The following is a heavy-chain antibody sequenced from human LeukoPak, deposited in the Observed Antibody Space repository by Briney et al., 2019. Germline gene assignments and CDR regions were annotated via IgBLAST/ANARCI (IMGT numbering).Heavy chain of an antibody. CDR1: GGSINNYS. Sequence: SETLSLTCTVSGGSINNYSWSWIRQPPGKGLEWIGYIYYSGSTNYNTSLKSRIAISVDTSKNQLSLKLSSVTAADTAVYYCARLIKYSNYYFDYWGQGTLGTVSS. CDR3: ARLIKYSNYYFDY. CDR2: IYYSGST. D-gene: IGHD4-11*01. J-gene: IGHJ4*02. V-gene: IGHV4-59*08.